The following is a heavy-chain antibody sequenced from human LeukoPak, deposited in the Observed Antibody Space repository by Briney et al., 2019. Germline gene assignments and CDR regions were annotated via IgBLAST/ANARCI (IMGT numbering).Heavy chain of an antibody. J-gene: IGHJ5*02. V-gene: IGHV4-39*01. Sequence: SEPLSLTCTLSGGSNNSSSYYWGWIRQPPGRGLEWIGSIYYSGSTYYNPSIKSRVTISVDTSKNQFFLKLSSVTAADTAVYYCARHYSSSSEDNWFDPWGQGTLVTVSS. CDR1: GGSNNSSSYY. D-gene: IGHD6-6*01. CDR3: ARHYSSSSEDNWFDP. CDR2: IYYSGST.